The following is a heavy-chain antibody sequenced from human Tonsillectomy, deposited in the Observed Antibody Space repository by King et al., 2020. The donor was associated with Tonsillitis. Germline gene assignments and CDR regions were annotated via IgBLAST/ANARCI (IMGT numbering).Heavy chain of an antibody. V-gene: IGHV3-21*01. D-gene: IGHD3-9*01. CDR1: GFTFSSYS. Sequence: VQLVESGGGLVKPGGSLRLSCAASGFTFSSYSMNWVRQAPGKGLEWFSSISSSSNYIYYADSVRGRFTISRDNSKNSLYLQMNSLRAEDTAVYYCVPYYDILTGFYPSWFDPWGQGTLVTVSS. CDR3: VPYYDILTGFYPSWFDP. J-gene: IGHJ5*02. CDR2: ISSSSNYI.